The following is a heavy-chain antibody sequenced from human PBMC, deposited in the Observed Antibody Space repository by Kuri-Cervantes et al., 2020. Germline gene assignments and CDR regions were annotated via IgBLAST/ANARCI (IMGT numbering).Heavy chain of an antibody. J-gene: IGHJ4*02. CDR1: GYTFTSYA. CDR3: ARDLNSYGPFDY. D-gene: IGHD5-18*01. CDR2: IIPIFGTA. Sequence: SVKVSCKASGYTFTSYAISWVRQAPGQGLEWMGGIIPIFGTADYAQKFQGRVTITTDESTSTAYMELSSLRAEDTAVYYCARDLNSYGPFDYWGQGTLVTVSS. V-gene: IGHV1-69*05.